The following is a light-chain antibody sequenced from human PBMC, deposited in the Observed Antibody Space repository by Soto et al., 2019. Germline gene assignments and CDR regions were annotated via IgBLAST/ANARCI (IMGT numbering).Light chain of an antibody. V-gene: IGLV2-8*01. J-gene: IGLJ1*01. CDR3: KSYAGSNTYV. CDR1: KSDIGVYDF. Sequence: ALTQPPSASGTPGQSVTISCTGTKSDIGVYDFVSWYQHHPGKAPRLIIYEVVQRPSGVPDRFSGSKSGNTASLTVSGLQAAYEADYFCKSYAGSNTYVFGSGTK. CDR2: EVV.